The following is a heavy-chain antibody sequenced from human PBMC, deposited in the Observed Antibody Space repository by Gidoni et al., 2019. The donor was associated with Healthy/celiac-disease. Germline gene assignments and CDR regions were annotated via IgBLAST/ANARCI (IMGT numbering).Heavy chain of an antibody. V-gene: IGHV3-30*01. D-gene: IGHD3-3*01. CDR3: ARGDRYFWSGHNNPDY. CDR2: ISYDGSNK. CDR1: GFTFSSYA. J-gene: IGHJ4*02. Sequence: GFTFSSYAMHWVRQAPGKGLEWVAVISYDGSNKYYADSVKGRFTISRDNSKNTLYLQMNSLRAEDTAVYYCARGDRYFWSGHNNPDYWGQGTLVTVSS.